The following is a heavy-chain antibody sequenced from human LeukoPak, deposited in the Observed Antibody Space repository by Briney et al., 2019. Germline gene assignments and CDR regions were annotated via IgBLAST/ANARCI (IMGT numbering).Heavy chain of an antibody. Sequence: GGPLRLPCAASGFTFSSYAMSWVRQAPGKGLEWVSAISGCGGSTYYADSVKDRFTISRDKSKNTLYLQMNSLRAEDTAVYYCAKDLPYDSSGYYYVVDGYYFDYWGQGTLVTVSS. CDR3: AKDLPYDSSGYYYVVDGYYFDY. D-gene: IGHD3-22*01. V-gene: IGHV3-23*01. J-gene: IGHJ4*02. CDR1: GFTFSSYA. CDR2: ISGCGGST.